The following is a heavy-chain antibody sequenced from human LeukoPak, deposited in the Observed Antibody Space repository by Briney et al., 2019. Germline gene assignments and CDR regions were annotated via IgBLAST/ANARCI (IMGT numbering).Heavy chain of an antibody. CDR3: AKRRAAATRAPRFDY. V-gene: IGHV3-23*01. CDR2: ISGSGGST. D-gene: IGHD6-13*01. J-gene: IGHJ4*02. CDR1: GFTFSSYA. Sequence: GGSLRLSWAASGFTFSSYAMSWVRQAPGKRLEWVSAISGSGGSTYYADSVKGRFTISRDNSKNTMYVQMNSMRAEDTAVYYCAKRRAAATRAPRFDYWGQGTLVTVSS.